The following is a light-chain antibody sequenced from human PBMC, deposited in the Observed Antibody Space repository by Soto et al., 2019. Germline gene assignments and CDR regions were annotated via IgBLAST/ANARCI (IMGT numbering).Light chain of an antibody. J-gene: IGLJ3*02. V-gene: IGLV2-8*01. CDR3: SSYAGSNNWV. Sequence: QSALTQPPSSSGSPGQSVTISCTGTSSDVGDYNYVSWYQQHPGKAPKLMIYEVSKRPSGVPDRCSGSKSGNTASLTVSGLQAEDDADYYCSSYAGSNNWVFGGGTKLTVL. CDR1: SSDVGDYNY. CDR2: EVS.